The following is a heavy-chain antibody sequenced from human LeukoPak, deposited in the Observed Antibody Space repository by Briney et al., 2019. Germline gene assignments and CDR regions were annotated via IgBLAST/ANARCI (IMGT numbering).Heavy chain of an antibody. J-gene: IGHJ6*03. CDR3: ARDLMGYNYFYMDV. Sequence: GGSLRLSCAASGFTFNTYNMNWVRQAPGKGLEWVSSISSSSSYIYYADSVKGRFTISRDNAKNSLFLQMNSLRAEDTAVYYCARDLMGYNYFYMDVWGKGSTVTISS. V-gene: IGHV3-21*01. CDR1: GFTFNTYN. CDR2: ISSSSSYI. D-gene: IGHD3-9*01.